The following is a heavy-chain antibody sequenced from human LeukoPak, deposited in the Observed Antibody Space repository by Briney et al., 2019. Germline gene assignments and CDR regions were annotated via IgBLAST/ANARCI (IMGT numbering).Heavy chain of an antibody. CDR1: GFTFSSYA. V-gene: IGHV3-48*02. CDR2: ISSSSKI. J-gene: IGHJ5*02. Sequence: GGSLRLSCAASGFTFSSYAMAWVRQTPGKGLEWLSYISSSSKITYADSGKGRFTISRDNAKNSLYLQMNSLRDEDTAVYYCARSANPGVHDFDPWGQGTLVTVSS. CDR3: ARSANPGVHDFDP. D-gene: IGHD6-6*01.